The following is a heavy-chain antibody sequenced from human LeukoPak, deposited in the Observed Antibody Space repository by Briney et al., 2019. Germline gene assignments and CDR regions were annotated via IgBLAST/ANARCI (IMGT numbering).Heavy chain of an antibody. J-gene: IGHJ4*02. CDR1: GGTFKSFV. D-gene: IGHD2-2*02. CDR2: IIPMFATP. Sequence: ASVKVSCKASGGTFKSFVITWVRQAPGQGLEWMGGIIPMFATPNYARKFQGRVTITADESTRTVHMELSSLRSEDTAMYYCAMREALTIPPGDYWGLGTLVSVSS. V-gene: IGHV1-69*13. CDR3: AMREALTIPPGDY.